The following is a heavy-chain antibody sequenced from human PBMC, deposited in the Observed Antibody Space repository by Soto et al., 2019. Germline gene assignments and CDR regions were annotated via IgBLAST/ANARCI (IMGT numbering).Heavy chain of an antibody. CDR1: GGSISSYY. CDR2: IYYSGST. D-gene: IGHD2-2*01. CDR3: ARVAEGYCSSTSCYGYYYYYMDV. J-gene: IGHJ6*03. V-gene: IGHV4-59*01. Sequence: SETLSLTCTVSGGSISSYYWSWIRQPPGKGLEWIVYIYYSGSTNYNPSLKSRVTISVDTSKNQFSLKLSSVTAADTAVYYCARVAEGYCSSTSCYGYYYYYMDVWGKGTTVTVSS.